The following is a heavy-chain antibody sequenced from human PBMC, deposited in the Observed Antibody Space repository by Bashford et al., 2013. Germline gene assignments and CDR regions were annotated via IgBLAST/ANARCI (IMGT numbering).Heavy chain of an antibody. J-gene: IGHJ6*02. CDR2: IYWDDDK. CDR3: ARTTYSGAVHPYGMDV. D-gene: IGHD6-19*01. V-gene: IGHV2-70*01. CDR1: GFSLSTSGVG. Sequence: SGPTLVKPTQTLTLTCTFSGFSLSTSGVGVGWIRQPPGKALEWLALIYWDDDKYYSTSLKTRLTISKDTSKNQVVLTMTNMDPVDTATYYCARTTYSGAVHPYGMDVWGQGTTVTVSS.